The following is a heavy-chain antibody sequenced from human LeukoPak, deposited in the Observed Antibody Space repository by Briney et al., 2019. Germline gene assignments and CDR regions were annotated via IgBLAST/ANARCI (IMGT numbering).Heavy chain of an antibody. CDR2: MNPNSGNT. D-gene: IGHD3-9*01. CDR1: GYTCTSYD. Sequence: ASVKVSCKASGYTCTSYDINWVRQATGQGLEWMGWMNPNSGNTGDAQKFQGRVTMTRNTSISTAYMELSSLRSEDTAVYYCARGRGILTGSRPGPWGQGTLVTVSS. CDR3: ARGRGILTGSRPGP. V-gene: IGHV1-8*01. J-gene: IGHJ5*02.